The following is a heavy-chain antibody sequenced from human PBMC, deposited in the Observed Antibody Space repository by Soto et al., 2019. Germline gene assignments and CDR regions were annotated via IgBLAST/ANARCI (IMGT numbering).Heavy chain of an antibody. CDR1: GYTFTGYY. J-gene: IGHJ6*02. CDR3: AKGGAIVAAGTRVYLYNAMDV. Sequence: ASVKVSCKASGYTFTGYYVHWVRQAPGQGLEWMGWINPNSGDTYLAQRFQGRVTMNRDTSIGTAYMELGGLTSDDTAEYYCAKGGAIVAAGTRVYLYNAMDVWGQWTTVTVSS. V-gene: IGHV1-2*02. D-gene: IGHD1-26*01. CDR2: INPNSGDT.